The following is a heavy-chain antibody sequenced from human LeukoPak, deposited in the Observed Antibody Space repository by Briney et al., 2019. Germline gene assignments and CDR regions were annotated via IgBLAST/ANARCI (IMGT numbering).Heavy chain of an antibody. Sequence: GGSLRLSCAASGFTFSDHYMDWVRQAPGKGLEWVGRVRNKANGYTTEYAASVKVRFTISRDDSKNSLYLQVNSLETADTAVYYCTSGTLNLFQYWGQGTLVSVS. CDR2: VRNKANGYTT. D-gene: IGHD1-14*01. V-gene: IGHV3-72*01. CDR3: TSGTLNLFQY. J-gene: IGHJ4*02. CDR1: GFTFSDHY.